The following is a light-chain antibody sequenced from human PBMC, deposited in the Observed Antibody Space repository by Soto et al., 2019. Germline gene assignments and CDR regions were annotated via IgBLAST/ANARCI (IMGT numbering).Light chain of an antibody. CDR3: SSYSSSTTHVV. CDR1: STDVGGFNY. J-gene: IGLJ2*01. Sequence: QSVLTQPASVSGSPGRSVTISCTGTSTDVGGFNYVSWYQHLPGRAPKLIIYDVTNRPSGISYRFSASKSGRTASLTISGLQAEDEADYYCSSYSSSTTHVVFGGGTKLTVL. V-gene: IGLV2-14*03. CDR2: DVT.